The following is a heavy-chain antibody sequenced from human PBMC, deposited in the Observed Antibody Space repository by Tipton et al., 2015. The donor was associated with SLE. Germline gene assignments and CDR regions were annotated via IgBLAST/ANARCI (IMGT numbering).Heavy chain of an antibody. CDR2: INHSGGT. V-gene: IGHV4-34*01. J-gene: IGHJ3*02. D-gene: IGHD2-21*01. CDR3: AAYCGGDCYAFDI. CDR1: GGSFSTYY. Sequence: TLSLTCAVYGGSFSTYYWSWIRQPPGKGLEWIGEINHSGGTNRNPSLKSRVTISVDTSKNQFSLKLTSVTAADTAVYYCAAYCGGDCYAFDIWGQGTMVTVSS.